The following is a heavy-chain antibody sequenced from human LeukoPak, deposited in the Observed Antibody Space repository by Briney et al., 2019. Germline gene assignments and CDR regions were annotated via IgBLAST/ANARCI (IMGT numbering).Heavy chain of an antibody. D-gene: IGHD6-25*01. Sequence: GGSLRLSCAASVFTFSSYAMSWVRQAPGKGLEWVSAISGSGGSTYYADSVKGRFTISRDNSKNTLYLQMHSLRAEDTAVYYCAKDAHGGKYFDYWGQGTLVTVSS. CDR1: VFTFSSYA. J-gene: IGHJ4*02. CDR2: ISGSGGST. CDR3: AKDAHGGKYFDY. V-gene: IGHV3-23*01.